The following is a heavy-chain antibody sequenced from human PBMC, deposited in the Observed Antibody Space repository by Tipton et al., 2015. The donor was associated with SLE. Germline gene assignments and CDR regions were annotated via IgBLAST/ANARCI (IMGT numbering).Heavy chain of an antibody. Sequence: TLSLTCTVSGGSISSGSYYWSWIRQPAGKGLEWIGHIYTSGSTNYNPSLKSRVTISVDTSKNQFSLKLSSVTAADTAVYYCARDGAIDAFGIWGQGTMVTVSS. J-gene: IGHJ3*02. CDR3: ARDGAIDAFGI. D-gene: IGHD1-26*01. V-gene: IGHV4-61*09. CDR2: IYTSGST. CDR1: GGSISSGSYY.